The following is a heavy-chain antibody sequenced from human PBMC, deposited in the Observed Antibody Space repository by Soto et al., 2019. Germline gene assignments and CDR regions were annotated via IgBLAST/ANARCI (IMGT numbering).Heavy chain of an antibody. CDR3: ARVGMGTQSSGWYLISPAYFDY. CDR1: GGSFSGYY. CDR2: INHSGST. Sequence: SETLSLTCAVYGGSFSGYYWSWIRQPPGKGLEWIGEINHSGSTNYNPSLKSRVTISVDTSKNQFSLKLSSVTAADTAVYYCARVGMGTQSSGWYLISPAYFDYWGQGTLVTVSS. V-gene: IGHV4-34*01. D-gene: IGHD6-19*01. J-gene: IGHJ4*02.